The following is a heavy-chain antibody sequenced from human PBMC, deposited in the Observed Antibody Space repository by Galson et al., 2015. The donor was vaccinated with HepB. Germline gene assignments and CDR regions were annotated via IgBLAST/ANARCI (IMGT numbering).Heavy chain of an antibody. J-gene: IGHJ4*02. Sequence: SVKVSCKASGYTFTGSDLHWVRQVPGQGLEWMGWINPNNGGANLAQKFQGWVALTRDTSISTVYMELSSLKSDDTAAYYCARDRGLRGSGNYYYFDHWGQGTLVTVSS. D-gene: IGHD3-10*01. CDR2: INPNNGGA. CDR3: ARDRGLRGSGNYYYFDH. V-gene: IGHV1-2*04. CDR1: GYTFTGSD.